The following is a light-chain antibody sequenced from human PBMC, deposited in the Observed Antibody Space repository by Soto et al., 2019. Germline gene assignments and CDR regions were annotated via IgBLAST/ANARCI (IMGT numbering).Light chain of an antibody. CDR3: QQSYNTPRT. Sequence: DIQMTQSPSSLSACVGDRVTITCRASQRIANFLNWYQQKPGQAPQLLVYGAFSLKSGVPSRFSGSGSGTDFTLTISSLQPEDFATYYCQQSYNTPRTFGQGTNVEIK. CDR2: GAF. J-gene: IGKJ2*01. V-gene: IGKV1-39*01. CDR1: QRIANF.